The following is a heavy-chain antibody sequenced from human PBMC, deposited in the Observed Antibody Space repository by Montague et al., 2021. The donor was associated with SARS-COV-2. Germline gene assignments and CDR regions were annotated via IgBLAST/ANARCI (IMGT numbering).Heavy chain of an antibody. CDR2: IYYSGIT. V-gene: IGHV4-59*13. J-gene: IGHJ4*02. CDR3: ARGTPGY. Sequence: SQTLSLTCTVSGDSISGFYWNWIRQPPGKGLEWIGKIYYSGITNYNPSLKSRVTISVDTSKNQFSLKLISVTAADTALYYCARGTPGYWGQGTLVTVFS. CDR1: GDSISGFY. D-gene: IGHD2-2*03.